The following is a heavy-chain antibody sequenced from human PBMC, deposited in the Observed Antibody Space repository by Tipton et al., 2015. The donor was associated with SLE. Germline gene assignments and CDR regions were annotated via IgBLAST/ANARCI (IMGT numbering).Heavy chain of an antibody. CDR3: ARGQWSDAFDI. D-gene: IGHD6-19*01. J-gene: IGHJ3*02. Sequence: TLSLTCTVSGGSISSYYWSWFRQPPGKGLEWIGYIYTSGSTNYNPSPKSRVTISVDTSKNQFSLKLSSVTAADTAVYYCARGQWSDAFDIWGQGTMVTVSS. V-gene: IGHV4-59*07. CDR1: GGSISSYY. CDR2: IYTSGST.